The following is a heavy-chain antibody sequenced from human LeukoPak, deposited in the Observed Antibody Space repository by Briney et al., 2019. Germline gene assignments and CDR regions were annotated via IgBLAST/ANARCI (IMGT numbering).Heavy chain of an antibody. D-gene: IGHD6-19*01. J-gene: IGHJ4*02. CDR1: GFTFSTYW. CDR2: IKQDGSEK. CDR3: ARGAVAQDY. Sequence: GGSLRLSCAASGFTFSTYWMSWVRQAPGKGLEWVANIKQDGSEKYYVDSLKGRFTISIDNAKTSLYLQMNSLRAEDTALYYCARGAVAQDYWGQGTLVTVSS. V-gene: IGHV3-7*01.